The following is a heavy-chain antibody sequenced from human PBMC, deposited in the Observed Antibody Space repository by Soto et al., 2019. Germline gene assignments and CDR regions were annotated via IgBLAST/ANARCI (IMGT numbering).Heavy chain of an antibody. CDR1: GFTFSSYG. V-gene: IGHV3-33*01. D-gene: IGHD6-19*01. CDR2: IWYDGSNK. CDR3: ARDSNRQWLGDFDY. J-gene: IGHJ4*02. Sequence: PGGSLRLSCAASGFTFSSYGMHWVRQAPGKGLEWVAVIWYDGSNKYYADSVKGRFTISRDNSKNTLYLQMNSLRAEDTAVYYCARDSNRQWLGDFDYWGQGTLVTVSS.